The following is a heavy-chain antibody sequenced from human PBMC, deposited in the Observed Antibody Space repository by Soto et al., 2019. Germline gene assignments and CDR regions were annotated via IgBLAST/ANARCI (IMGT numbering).Heavy chain of an antibody. J-gene: IGHJ5*02. CDR1: GFTVSNNY. Sequence: EVQLVESGGGLVQPGESLRLSCAASGFTVSNNYMSWVRQAPGMGLEWVSFIYSGGNTYYADSVKGRFTISRDKSKNTLYLQMNNLRVEDTAVYYCTRRPGSWGQGTLVTVSS. CDR2: IYSGGNT. V-gene: IGHV3-66*01. D-gene: IGHD7-27*01. CDR3: TRRPGS.